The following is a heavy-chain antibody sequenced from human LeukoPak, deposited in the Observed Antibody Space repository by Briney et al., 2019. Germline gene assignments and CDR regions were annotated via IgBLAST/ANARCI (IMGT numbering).Heavy chain of an antibody. D-gene: IGHD6-6*01. CDR2: MNPNSGNT. CDR1: GYTFTSND. Sequence: ASVKVSCKASGYTFTSNDINWVRQATGQGLEWMGWMNPNSGNTGYAQKFQGRVTMTRDTSISTVYMELSGLRSEDTAVYYCARTYSTSTAYDAFDIWGQGTMVTVSS. CDR3: ARTYSTSTAYDAFDI. J-gene: IGHJ3*02. V-gene: IGHV1-8*01.